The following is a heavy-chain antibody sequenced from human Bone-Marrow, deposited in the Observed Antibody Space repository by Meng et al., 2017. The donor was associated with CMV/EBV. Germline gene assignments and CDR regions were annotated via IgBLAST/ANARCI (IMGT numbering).Heavy chain of an antibody. CDR1: GFTFSSSA. Sequence: ESVKISCSASGFTFSSSAMSWVRQAPGKGLEWVSAISSGGGSTYYADSVKGRFTISRDNSKSTLYLQMNSLRAEDTAVYYCAKAITVTIRAFDYWGPGALVPVSS. CDR2: ISSGGGST. D-gene: IGHD4-17*01. V-gene: IGHV3-23*01. J-gene: IGHJ4*02. CDR3: AKAITVTIRAFDY.